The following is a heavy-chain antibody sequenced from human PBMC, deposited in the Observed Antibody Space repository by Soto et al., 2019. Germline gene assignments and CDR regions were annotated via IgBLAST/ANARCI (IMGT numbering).Heavy chain of an antibody. V-gene: IGHV1-3*01. CDR1: GYTFTDYA. J-gene: IGHJ4*02. D-gene: IGHD5-18*01. CDR2: MNAGVGNT. CDR3: ARDTGYTFGSLNY. Sequence: HVELVQSGADVKKPGASVTISCKASGYTFTDYALHWVRQAPGQRLEWMGWMNAGVGNTLYSQKFQGRITITRDTSASTAYMELNSLKSEDTAIYYWARDTGYTFGSLNYWGPGPLVTVSS.